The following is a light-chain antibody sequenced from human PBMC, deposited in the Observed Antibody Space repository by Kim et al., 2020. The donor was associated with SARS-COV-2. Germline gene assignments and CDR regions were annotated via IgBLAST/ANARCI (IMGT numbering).Light chain of an antibody. CDR1: SGGIDENY. Sequence: PVTISCTRSSGGIDENYVECYQQRPGGGAPTVMNEDDRRPSGVSDRFSSSFNNASNSSPPTISVLAAEDAAYYCCQSDNRDNVLFGGGTQLTVL. V-gene: IGLV6-57*03. CDR3: QSDNRDNVL. J-gene: IGLJ2*01. CDR2: EDD.